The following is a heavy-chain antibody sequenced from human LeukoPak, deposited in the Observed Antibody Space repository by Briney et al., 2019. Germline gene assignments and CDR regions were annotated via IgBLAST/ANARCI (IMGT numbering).Heavy chain of an antibody. J-gene: IGHJ4*02. V-gene: IGHV3-23*01. CDR2: ISPDGNYI. Sequence: GGSLRLSCAASGFTFSSTVMTWVRQAPGKGLEWVSTISPDGNYIYYADSLRGRFTMSRDNSKNTLYLQMDSLRADDTAVYFCARGALLTRDSGYPVFAYWGQGSQVTVSS. CDR1: GFTFSSTV. CDR3: ARGALLTRDSGYPVFAY. D-gene: IGHD3-22*01.